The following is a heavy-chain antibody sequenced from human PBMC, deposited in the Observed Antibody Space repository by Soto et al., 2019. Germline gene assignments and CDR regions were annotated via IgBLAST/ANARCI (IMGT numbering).Heavy chain of an antibody. Sequence: WGSLRLSCAASGFTFNDYAMHWVRQAPGKGLEWVSLISWDGGSTYYADSVKGRFTISRDNSKNSLYLQMNSLRAEDTALYYCAKDTHCSSTSCQFYYYYGMDVWGQGTTVTVSS. V-gene: IGHV3-43D*04. CDR2: ISWDGGST. CDR3: AKDTHCSSTSCQFYYYYGMDV. D-gene: IGHD2-2*01. J-gene: IGHJ6*02. CDR1: GFTFNDYA.